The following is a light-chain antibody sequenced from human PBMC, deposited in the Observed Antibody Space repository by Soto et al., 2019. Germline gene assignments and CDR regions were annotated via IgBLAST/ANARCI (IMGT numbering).Light chain of an antibody. CDR1: SSDVGGYNY. CDR3: TSYTSSSTLYV. Sequence: QSALTQPASVSGSPGQSITLSCTGTSSDVGGYNYVSWYQQHPGKAPKLMIYDVRNRASGASNRFSGSKSGNTASLTISGLQAEDEADYYCTSYTSSSTLYVFGTGTKVTVL. CDR2: DVR. J-gene: IGLJ1*01. V-gene: IGLV2-14*01.